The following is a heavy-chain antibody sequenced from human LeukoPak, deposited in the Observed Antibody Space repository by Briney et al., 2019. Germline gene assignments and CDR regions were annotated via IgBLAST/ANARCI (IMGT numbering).Heavy chain of an antibody. D-gene: IGHD3-22*01. CDR2: IKSDGKT. J-gene: IGHJ1*01. CDR3: AGAPSEVGGYYSESFLH. Sequence: PGGSLRLCCEASGFTFSRYWMHWVRQAPGEGLVWVSRIKSDGKTNYADSVKGRFTISRDNAKNTVSLQMDSLRAEDTGVYYCAGAPSEVGGYYSESFLHWGEGTLVTVSS. CDR1: GFTFSRYW. V-gene: IGHV3-74*01.